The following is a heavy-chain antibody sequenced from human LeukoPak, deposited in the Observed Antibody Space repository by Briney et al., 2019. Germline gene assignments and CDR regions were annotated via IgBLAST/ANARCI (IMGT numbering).Heavy chain of an antibody. D-gene: IGHD2-2*01. CDR3: ARRYCSSTSCPGRSRGWFDP. CDR1: GGSFSGYY. J-gene: IGHJ5*02. CDR2: INHSGST. V-gene: IGHV4-34*01. Sequence: KPSETLSLTCAVYGGSFSGYYWSWIRQPPGKGLEWIGEINHSGSTNYNPSLKSRVTISVDTSKNQFSLKLSSVTAADTAVYYCARRYCSSTSCPGRSRGWFDPWGQGTLVTVSS.